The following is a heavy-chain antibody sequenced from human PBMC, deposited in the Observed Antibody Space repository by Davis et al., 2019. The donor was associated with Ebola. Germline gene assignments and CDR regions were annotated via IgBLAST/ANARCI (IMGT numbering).Heavy chain of an antibody. D-gene: IGHD3-9*01. J-gene: IGHJ4*02. CDR1: GFTFSSYS. Sequence: GESLKISCAASGFTFSSYSMNWVRQAPGKGLEWVSSISSSSSYIYYADSVKGRFTISRDNAKNTLYLQMNSLRAEDTAVYYCTRDFDWYGGYWGQGTLVTVSS. V-gene: IGHV3-21*01. CDR2: ISSSSSYI. CDR3: TRDFDWYGGY.